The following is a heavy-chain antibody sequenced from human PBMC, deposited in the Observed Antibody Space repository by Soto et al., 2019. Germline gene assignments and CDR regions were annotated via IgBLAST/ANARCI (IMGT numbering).Heavy chain of an antibody. J-gene: IGHJ6*02. CDR1: GFTFSSYG. CDR2: IWYDGSNK. CDR3: ARDHYRRSSWSYGMDV. Sequence: PGGSLRLSCAASGFTFSSYGMHWVRQAPGKGLEWVAVIWYDGSNKYYADSVKGRLTISRDNSKNTLYLQMNSLRAEDTAVYYCARDHYRRSSWSYGMDVWGQGTTVTVSS. D-gene: IGHD6-13*01. V-gene: IGHV3-33*01.